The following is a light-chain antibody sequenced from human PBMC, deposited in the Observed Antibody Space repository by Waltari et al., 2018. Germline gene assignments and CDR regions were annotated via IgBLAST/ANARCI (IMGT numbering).Light chain of an antibody. J-gene: IGKJ4*01. V-gene: IGKV3-20*01. CDR3: QQYDGSILT. CDR2: GAS. CDR1: QTINNNF. Sequence: IVLTQSPDTLSLSPGQRATLSCRASQTINNNFLVWYQQKPGRAPRLRIHGASRRATGFPDRFSGSGSGTDFTLTISRLEPEDVAVYYCQQYDGSILTFGGGTKVEI.